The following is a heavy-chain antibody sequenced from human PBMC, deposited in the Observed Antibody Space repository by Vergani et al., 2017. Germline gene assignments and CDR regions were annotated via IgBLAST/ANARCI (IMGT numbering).Heavy chain of an antibody. D-gene: IGHD2-2*01. J-gene: IGHJ4*02. CDR3: ASEYCSSTSCYVGYFDY. V-gene: IGHV1-69*02. CDR2: IIPILGIA. Sequence: QVQLVQSGAEVKKPGSSVKVSCKASGGTFSSYTISGVRQAPGQGLEWMGRIIPILGIANYAQKFQGRVTLTADKSTSTAYMELSSLRSEDTSVYYCASEYCSSTSCYVGYFDYWGQGTLVTVSS. CDR1: GGTFSSYT.